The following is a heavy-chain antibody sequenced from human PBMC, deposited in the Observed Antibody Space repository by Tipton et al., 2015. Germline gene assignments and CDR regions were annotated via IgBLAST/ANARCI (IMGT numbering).Heavy chain of an antibody. CDR3: AKDNHYENMVVVVDGFDS. V-gene: IGHV3-33*06. CDR1: GFTFSSYG. Sequence: SLRLSCAASGFTFSSYGMHWVRQAPGKGLEWVAVIWYDGSNKYYADSVKGRFTISRDNSKNTLYLQMNSLRAEDTAVYYCAKDNHYENMVVVVDGFDSWGQGTLVTVSS. CDR2: IWYDGSNK. D-gene: IGHD3-22*01. J-gene: IGHJ4*02.